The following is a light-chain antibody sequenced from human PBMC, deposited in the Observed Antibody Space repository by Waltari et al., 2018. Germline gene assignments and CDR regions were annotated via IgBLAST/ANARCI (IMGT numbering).Light chain of an antibody. CDR2: WAS. J-gene: IGKJ2*01. CDR1: QSILYSSNNNNY. Sequence: DIVMTQSPDSLAVSLGERATINCTSSQSILYSSNNNNYLAWDQQKPGQPPKLLIYWASTRESGVPDRFTGSGSGTDFALTISSLQAEDVAVYYCQQYYSTPNTFGQGTKLEIK. CDR3: QQYYSTPNT. V-gene: IGKV4-1*01.